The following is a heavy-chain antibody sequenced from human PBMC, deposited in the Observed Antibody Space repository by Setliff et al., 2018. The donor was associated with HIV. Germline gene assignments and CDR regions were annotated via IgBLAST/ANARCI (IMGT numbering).Heavy chain of an antibody. CDR2: IKQDESEK. CDR3: ARDQGTGYDFWSGYHSRGYYFDH. J-gene: IGHJ4*02. V-gene: IGHV3-7*03. D-gene: IGHD3-3*01. CDR1: RFTFSSYW. Sequence: GGSLRLSCAASRFTFSSYWMNWVRQAPGKGLEWVANIKQDESEKYYVDSVKGRFTISRDNAKNSLYLQMNSLRAEDTAVYYCARDQGTGYDFWSGYHSRGYYFDHWGQGTLVTVSS.